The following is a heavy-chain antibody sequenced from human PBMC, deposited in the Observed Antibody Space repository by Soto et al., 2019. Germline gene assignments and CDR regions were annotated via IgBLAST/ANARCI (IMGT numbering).Heavy chain of an antibody. CDR3: AKDVSHNFDY. CDR2: MSYDGSNE. J-gene: IGHJ4*02. V-gene: IGHV3-30*18. CDR1: GFTFSHYA. Sequence: QVQLVESGGGVVQPGRSLRLSCAASGFTFSHYAMHWVRQAPGKGLEWVALMSYDGSNEYYADSVKGRFTISRDNSKNTLSLQMNSLRAEDTAVYYCAKDVSHNFDYWGQGTLVTVSS.